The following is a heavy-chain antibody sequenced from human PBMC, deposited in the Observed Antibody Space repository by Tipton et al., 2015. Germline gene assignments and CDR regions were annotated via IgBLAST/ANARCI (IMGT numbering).Heavy chain of an antibody. CDR1: GGSVSSDDYY. CDR3: ARSDFADFLTAYYPQGMDV. CDR2: IYYSGDT. Sequence: TLSLTCTVSGGSVSSDDYYWSWIRQPPGKGLEWIGYIYYSGDTNYNPSLKSRVTISVDTSKNQFSLKLSSVTAADTAVYYCARSDFADFLTAYYPQGMDVWGQGTPVTVS. D-gene: IGHD3-9*01. V-gene: IGHV4-61*08. J-gene: IGHJ6*02.